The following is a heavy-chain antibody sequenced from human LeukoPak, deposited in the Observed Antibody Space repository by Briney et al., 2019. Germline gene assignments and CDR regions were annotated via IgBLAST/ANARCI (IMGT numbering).Heavy chain of an antibody. D-gene: IGHD3-22*01. CDR2: INTNTGSP. V-gene: IGHV7-4-1*02. CDR1: GYIFANYA. Sequence: ASVKVSCKTPGYIFANYAIHWVRQAPGQAPEWMGWINTNTGSPTYAQGSTGRFVFSLDTSVTTAHLQINSLKTEDNAVYYCARLNGYYDSSGSLYFFDYWGQGTLVTVSS. J-gene: IGHJ4*02. CDR3: ARLNGYYDSSGSLYFFDY.